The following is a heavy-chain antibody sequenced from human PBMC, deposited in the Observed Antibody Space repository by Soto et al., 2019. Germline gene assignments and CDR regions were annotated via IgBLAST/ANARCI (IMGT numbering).Heavy chain of an antibody. Sequence: PGGSLRLSCAASGFTFSSYGMHWVRQAPGKGLEWVAVISYDGSNKYYADSVKGRFTISRDNSKNTLYLQMNSLRAEDTAVYYCAKNYGSGSYLVRPYGMDVWGQGTTVTVSS. CDR2: ISYDGSNK. D-gene: IGHD3-10*01. CDR3: AKNYGSGSYLVRPYGMDV. V-gene: IGHV3-30*18. CDR1: GFTFSSYG. J-gene: IGHJ6*02.